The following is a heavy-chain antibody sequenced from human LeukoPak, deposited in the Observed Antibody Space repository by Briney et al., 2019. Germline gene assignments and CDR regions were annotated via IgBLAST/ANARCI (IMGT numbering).Heavy chain of an antibody. Sequence: PGGSLRLSCAASGCTFSSYAMHWVRQAPGKGLEWVAVISYDGSNKYYADSVKGRFTISRDNSKNTLYLQMNSLRAEDTAVYYCARDYGSGSYYIRKNWFDPWGQGTLVTVSS. CDR2: ISYDGSNK. D-gene: IGHD3-10*01. CDR3: ARDYGSGSYYIRKNWFDP. CDR1: GCTFSSYA. V-gene: IGHV3-30-3*01. J-gene: IGHJ5*02.